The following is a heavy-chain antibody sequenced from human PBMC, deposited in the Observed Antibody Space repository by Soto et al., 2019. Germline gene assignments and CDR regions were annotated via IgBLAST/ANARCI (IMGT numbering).Heavy chain of an antibody. V-gene: IGHV3-23*01. CDR2: ISVSCGST. J-gene: IGHJ2*01. CDR1: GFTFSSYA. Sequence: GGSLRLSCAASGFTFSSYAMSWVRQAPGKGLEWVSAISVSCGSTYYEDSVKGRFTISRDNSKNTLYLQMNSLRAEDTAVYYCAKVGPHDYGDPWYFDLWGRGTLVTVSS. CDR3: AKVGPHDYGDPWYFDL. D-gene: IGHD4-17*01.